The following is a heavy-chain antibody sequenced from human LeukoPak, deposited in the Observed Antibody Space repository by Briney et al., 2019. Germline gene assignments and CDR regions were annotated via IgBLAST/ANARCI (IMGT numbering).Heavy chain of an antibody. J-gene: IGHJ4*02. D-gene: IGHD3-10*01. CDR1: GFSFTSYN. CDR2: MSSSTNTI. Sequence: GGSLRLSCAASGFSFTSYNMNWVRQAPGKGLEWISYMSSSTNTIDYADSVKGRFIISRDNADHSLYLQMNSLRAEDTAVYYCARSLTMVRAYDYWGQGTLVTVSS. CDR3: ARSLTMVRAYDY. V-gene: IGHV3-48*01.